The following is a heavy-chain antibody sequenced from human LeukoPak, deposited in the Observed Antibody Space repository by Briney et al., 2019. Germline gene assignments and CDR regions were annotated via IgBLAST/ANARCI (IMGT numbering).Heavy chain of an antibody. Sequence: GGSLRLSCEASGFTLSSYWMHWVRQAPGKGLVWVSGINSDGSSTSYADSVKGRFTISRDNSKNTLYLQMNSLRTEDTAVYYCAKAEGYDILTGLDYWGQGTLVTVSS. CDR1: GFTLSSYW. D-gene: IGHD3-9*01. V-gene: IGHV3-74*01. CDR3: AKAEGYDILTGLDY. CDR2: INSDGSST. J-gene: IGHJ4*02.